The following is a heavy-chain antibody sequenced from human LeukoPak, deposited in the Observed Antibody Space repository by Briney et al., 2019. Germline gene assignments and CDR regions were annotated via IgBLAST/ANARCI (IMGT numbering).Heavy chain of an antibody. Sequence: ASVKVSCKASGYTFTSYGISWVRQAPGQGLEWMGWVSAYNGNTNYAQKLQGRVTMTTDTSTSTAYMELRSLRSDDTAVYYCARGFFAYGSGSPFDYWGQGTLVTVSS. V-gene: IGHV1-18*01. CDR3: ARGFFAYGSGSPFDY. CDR1: GYTFTSYG. D-gene: IGHD3-10*01. CDR2: VSAYNGNT. J-gene: IGHJ4*02.